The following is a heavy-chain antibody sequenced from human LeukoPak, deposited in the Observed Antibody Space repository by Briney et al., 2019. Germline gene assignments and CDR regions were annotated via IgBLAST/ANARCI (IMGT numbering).Heavy chain of an antibody. Sequence: GSLRLSCAASGFTFSSYEMNWVRQAPGKGLEWVANIKQDGSEKYYVDSVKGRFTISRDNAKNSLYLQMNSLRAEDTAVYYCARLHGDLLYYYYYYMDVWGKGTTVTISS. CDR3: ARLHGDLLYYYYYYMDV. J-gene: IGHJ6*03. D-gene: IGHD4-17*01. CDR2: IKQDGSEK. CDR1: GFTFSSYE. V-gene: IGHV3-7*01.